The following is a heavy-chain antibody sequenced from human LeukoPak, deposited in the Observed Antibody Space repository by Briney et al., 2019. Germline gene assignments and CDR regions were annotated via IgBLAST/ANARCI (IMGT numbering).Heavy chain of an antibody. CDR2: IYYSGST. J-gene: IGHJ3*02. CDR1: GGSLSSYY. CDR3: ASYRPYNIAVGAFDI. Sequence: PSETLSLTCTVSGGSLSSYYWSWIRQPPGKGLEWIGYIYYSGSTNYNPSLKSRVTISVDTSKNQFSLKLSSVTAADTAVYYCASYRPYNIAVGAFDIWGQGTMVTVSS. D-gene: IGHD6-19*01. V-gene: IGHV4-59*08.